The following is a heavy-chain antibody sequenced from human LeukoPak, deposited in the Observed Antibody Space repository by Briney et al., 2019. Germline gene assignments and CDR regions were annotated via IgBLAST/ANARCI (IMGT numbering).Heavy chain of an antibody. V-gene: IGHV1-18*01. Sequence: ASVKVSCKTSGYTFTNCGISWVRQAPGQGLEWMGWISTYTGNANYAQKLKDRVTMTTDTPTTTAYMDLRSLRSDDTAVYYCARAGGWAREDYKGDTFDIWGQGTMVTVSS. CDR2: ISTYTGNA. J-gene: IGHJ3*02. D-gene: IGHD6-19*01. CDR3: ARAGGWAREDYKGDTFDI. CDR1: GYTFTNCG.